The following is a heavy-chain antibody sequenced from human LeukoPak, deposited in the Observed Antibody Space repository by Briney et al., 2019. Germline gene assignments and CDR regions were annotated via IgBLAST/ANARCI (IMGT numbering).Heavy chain of an antibody. V-gene: IGHV3-49*04. CDR1: GFTFCDHA. J-gene: IGHJ6*02. Sequence: GGSLRLSCTASGFTFCDHAMSWVRQAPGKGLEWVGFIRSKAYGGTTEYAASVKGRFTISRDDSKSIAYLQMNSLKTEDTAVYYCTRGPIQVWLYYGMDVWGQGTTVIVSS. CDR3: TRGPIQVWLYYGMDV. D-gene: IGHD5-18*01. CDR2: IRSKAYGGTT.